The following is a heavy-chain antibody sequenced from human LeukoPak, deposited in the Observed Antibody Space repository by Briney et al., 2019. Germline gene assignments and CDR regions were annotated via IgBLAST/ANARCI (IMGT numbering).Heavy chain of an antibody. CDR2: IYYSGSA. J-gene: IGHJ4*02. CDR3: ARDQSEMAENNFDY. V-gene: IGHV4-59*01. D-gene: IGHD5-24*01. Sequence: SETLSLTCTVSGGSISSYYWSWIRQPPGKGLEWIGYIYYSGSANYNPSLKSRVTISVDTSKNQFSLKLSSVTAADTAVYYCARDQSEMAENNFDYWDQGTLVTVSS. CDR1: GGSISSYY.